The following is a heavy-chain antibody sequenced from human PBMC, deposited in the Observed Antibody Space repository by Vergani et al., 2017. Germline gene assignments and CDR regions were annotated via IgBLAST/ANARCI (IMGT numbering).Heavy chain of an antibody. V-gene: IGHV4-34*01. J-gene: IGHJ6*03. D-gene: IGHD4-11*01. CDR3: ARVNTEPNGHIYSYYYMHV. CDR2: IDHTGRP. Sequence: QVQLPQWGGGLLKPSETLSLTCVVNGGSFTSYHWTWIRQSPGEGLEWVGDIDHTGRPDYIPSLKSRLTMSVDKSRNQFSLTLNSVTATDTAIYFCARVNTEPNGHIYSYYYMHVWGQGTAVTVS. CDR1: GGSFTSYH.